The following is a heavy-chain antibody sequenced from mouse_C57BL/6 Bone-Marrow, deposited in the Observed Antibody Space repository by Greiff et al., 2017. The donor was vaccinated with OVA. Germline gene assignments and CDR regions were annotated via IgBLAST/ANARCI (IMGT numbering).Heavy chain of an antibody. J-gene: IGHJ4*01. V-gene: IGHV5-12*01. CDR2: ISNGGGST. D-gene: IGHD2-5*01. Sequence: EVNVVESGGGLVQPGGSLKLSCAASGFTFSDYYMYWVRQTPEKRLEWVAYISNGGGSTYYPDTVKGRFTISRDNAKNTLYLQMSRLKSEDTAMYYCARHSYCSNYYAMDDWGQGTSVTVSS. CDR1: GFTFSDYY. CDR3: ARHSYCSNYYAMDD.